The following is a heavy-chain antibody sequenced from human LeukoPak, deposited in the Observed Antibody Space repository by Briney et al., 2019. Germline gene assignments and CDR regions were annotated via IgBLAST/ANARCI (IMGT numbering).Heavy chain of an antibody. D-gene: IGHD2-2*01. V-gene: IGHV1-69*13. CDR3: ARATDIVAVPAGVFFDP. CDR1: GGTSITYT. CDR2: IIPIFGTA. J-gene: IGHJ5*02. Sequence: SVRVSCKAFGGTSITYTISGVREAPGHGLVWMGGIIPIFGTANYAQKFQGRVTITADESPSTAYIELGSLRSESAAMDYCARATDIVAVPAGVFFDPCRWGTLLIVSS.